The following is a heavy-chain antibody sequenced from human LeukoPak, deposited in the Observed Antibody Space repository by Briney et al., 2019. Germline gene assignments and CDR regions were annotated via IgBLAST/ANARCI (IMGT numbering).Heavy chain of an antibody. CDR2: ISYDGSNK. CDR1: GFTFSSYG. D-gene: IGHD6-13*01. CDR3: AREHSSSWDQFDY. J-gene: IGHJ4*02. V-gene: IGHV3-30*03. Sequence: GSLRLSCAASGFTFSSYGMHWVRQAPGKGLEWVAVISYDGSNKYYADSVKGRFTISRDNSKNTLYLQMNSLRAEDTAVYYCAREHSSSWDQFDYWGQGTLVTVSS.